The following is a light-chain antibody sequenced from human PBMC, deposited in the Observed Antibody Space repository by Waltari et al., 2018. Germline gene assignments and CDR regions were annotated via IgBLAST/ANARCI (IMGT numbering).Light chain of an antibody. J-gene: IGLJ3*02. Sequence: QSVLTQPPSASGTPGQRVTIPCSGSTSNIGSNLVNWYQQLPGKAPKLLIYRSDQPPSGVPDLFSGSKSGTSASLAISGLQSEDEADYYCAAWDDSLNGHWVFGGGTKVTVL. CDR3: AAWDDSLNGHWV. CDR1: TSNIGSNL. V-gene: IGLV1-44*01. CDR2: RSD.